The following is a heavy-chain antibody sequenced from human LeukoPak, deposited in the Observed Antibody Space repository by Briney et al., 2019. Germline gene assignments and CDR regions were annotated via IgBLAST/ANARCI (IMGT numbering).Heavy chain of an antibody. D-gene: IGHD6-13*01. CDR2: IDHSGST. CDR3: ARAPVRVAAVGKGFDY. V-gene: IGHV4-34*01. J-gene: IGHJ4*02. Sequence: SSETLSLTCAVYGGSSSIYYSGWIRHPPGKGLEWIGEIDHSGSTNYNPSLKSRLTISVDTPKKQFSLKLSSVTAADTAVYYCARAPVRVAAVGKGFDYWGQGTLVTVSS. CDR1: GGSSSIYY.